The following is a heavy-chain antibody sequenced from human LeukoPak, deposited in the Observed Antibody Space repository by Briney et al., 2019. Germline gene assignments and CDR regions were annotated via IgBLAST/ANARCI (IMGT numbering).Heavy chain of an antibody. V-gene: IGHV5-51*01. J-gene: IGHJ6*02. Sequence: GESLKISCKGSGYSFTSYWIGWVRQMPGKGLEWMGIIYPGDSDTRYSPSFQGRVTISADKSISTAYLQWSSLKASDTAMYYCARQGDYGDQGYYYYGMDVWGQGTTVTVSS. CDR2: IYPGDSDT. CDR3: ARQGDYGDQGYYYYGMDV. CDR1: GYSFTSYW. D-gene: IGHD4-17*01.